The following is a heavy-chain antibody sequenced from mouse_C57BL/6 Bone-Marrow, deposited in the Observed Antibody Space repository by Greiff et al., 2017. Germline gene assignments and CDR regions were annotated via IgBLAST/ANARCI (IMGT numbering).Heavy chain of an antibody. J-gene: IGHJ2*01. V-gene: IGHV14-4*01. D-gene: IGHD1-1*01. Sequence: EVQLQESGAELVRPGASVKLSCTASGFNIKDDYMHWVKQRPEPGLEWIGWIDPENGDTEYASKFQGKATITADTSSNTAYLQLSSLTSEDTAVYYCTTVVHYWVQGTTLTVSS. CDR1: GFNIKDDY. CDR2: IDPENGDT. CDR3: TTVVHY.